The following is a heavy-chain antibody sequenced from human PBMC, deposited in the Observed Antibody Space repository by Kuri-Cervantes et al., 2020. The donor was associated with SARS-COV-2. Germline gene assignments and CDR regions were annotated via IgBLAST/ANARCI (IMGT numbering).Heavy chain of an antibody. V-gene: IGHV3-66*01. D-gene: IGHD4-11*01. Sequence: GESLKISCAASGFTVSSNYMSWVRQAPGKGLEWVSVIYSGGSTYYADSVKGRFTISRDNSKNTLYLQMNSLRAEDTAVYYCARGGSNYYGMDVWGQGTTVTGSS. J-gene: IGHJ6*02. CDR3: ARGGSNYYGMDV. CDR2: IYSGGST. CDR1: GFTVSSNY.